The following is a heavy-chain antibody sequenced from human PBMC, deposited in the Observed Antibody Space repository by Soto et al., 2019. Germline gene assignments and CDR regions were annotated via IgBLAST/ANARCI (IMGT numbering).Heavy chain of an antibody. Sequence: QVQLVQSGAEVKKPGSSVKVSCKASGGTFSSYAISWVRQAPGQGLEWMGGIIPISETTNYAQKFQGRVTITADESKSTAYMERSSLRSEDKAVYYCARSQGSSTSLEIYYYYYYGMDVWGQGPTVTVSS. CDR1: GGTFSSYA. CDR3: ARSQGSSTSLEIYYYYYYGMDV. V-gene: IGHV1-69*01. D-gene: IGHD2-2*01. J-gene: IGHJ6*02. CDR2: IIPISETT.